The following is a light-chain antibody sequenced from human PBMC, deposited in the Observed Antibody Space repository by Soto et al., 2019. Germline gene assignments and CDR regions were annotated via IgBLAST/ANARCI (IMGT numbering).Light chain of an antibody. J-gene: IGKJ5*01. Sequence: EIVLTQSPATLSLSAGERATLSCRASQSVSSYLAWYQQKPGQAPRLLIYDASNRATDIPARFSGSGSGTDFTLTISSLEPEDFAVYYCQQRSNWPLTFGQGTRLEI. CDR2: DAS. CDR3: QQRSNWPLT. V-gene: IGKV3-11*01. CDR1: QSVSSY.